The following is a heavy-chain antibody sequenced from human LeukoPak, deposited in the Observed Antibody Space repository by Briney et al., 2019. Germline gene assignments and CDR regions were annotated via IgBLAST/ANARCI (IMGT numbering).Heavy chain of an antibody. J-gene: IGHJ4*02. D-gene: IGHD6-19*01. CDR3: ARGEDGGSGWVPLDY. CDR2: INHSGST. CDR1: GGSFRGYY. V-gene: IGHV4-34*01. Sequence: PSETLSLTCAVYGGSFRGYYWSWIRQPPGKGLGWIGEINHSGSTDYNPSLKSRVTISVDTSKNQFSLKLSSVTAADTAVYYCARGEDGGSGWVPLDYWGQGTLVTVSS.